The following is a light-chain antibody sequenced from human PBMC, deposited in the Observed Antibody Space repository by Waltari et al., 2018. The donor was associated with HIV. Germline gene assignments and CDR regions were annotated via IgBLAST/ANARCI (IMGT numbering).Light chain of an antibody. J-gene: IGLJ2*01. CDR1: SSDVGSYTL. CDR2: EVS. V-gene: IGLV2-23*02. CDR3: CSYAGSSTLV. Sequence: QSALTQPASVSGSPGQSITISCTGTSSDVGSYTLVSWYQQHPGKAPKLMIYEVSKRPSGVSNRFYGSKSGNTASLTISGLQAEDEADYYCCSYAGSSTLVFGGGTKLTVL.